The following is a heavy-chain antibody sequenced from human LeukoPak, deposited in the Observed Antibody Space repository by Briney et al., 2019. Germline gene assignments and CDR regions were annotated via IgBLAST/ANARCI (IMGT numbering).Heavy chain of an antibody. CDR1: GYTFTGYY. J-gene: IGHJ4*02. V-gene: IGHV1-2*02. Sequence: ASVKVSCKASGYTFTGYYMHWVRQAPGQGLEWMGWINPNSGGTNYAQKFQGRVTMTRDTSISTAYMELSRLRSDDTAVYYCARGVDYYDSSGYPYWGQGTLVTVSS. CDR2: INPNSGGT. D-gene: IGHD3-22*01. CDR3: ARGVDYYDSSGYPY.